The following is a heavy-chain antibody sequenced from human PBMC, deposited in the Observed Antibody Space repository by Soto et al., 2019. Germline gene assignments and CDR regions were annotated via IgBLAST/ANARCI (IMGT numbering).Heavy chain of an antibody. CDR1: GFTLSSHW. J-gene: IGHJ3*02. V-gene: IGHV3-74*01. CDR2: INRDGSTI. D-gene: IGHD6-13*01. Sequence: EVQLVESGGGLAQPGGSLRLSCAASGFTLSSHWMHWVRQAPGKGLVWVSRINRDGSTINYDDSVRGRYTISRDNAKNTLSLQMNRLRAEDTAVYYCARVADCTYSSNFNGRAAFDMWGQGTMVTVSS. CDR3: ARVADCTYSSNFNGRAAFDM.